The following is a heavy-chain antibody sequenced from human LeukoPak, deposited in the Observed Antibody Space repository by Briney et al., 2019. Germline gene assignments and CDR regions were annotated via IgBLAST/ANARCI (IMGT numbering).Heavy chain of an antibody. Sequence: GGSLRLSCAASGFTVSSNYMSWVRQAPGKGLEWVSVIYSGGSTYYADSVKGRFTISRDNSKNTLYLQMNSLRAEDTAVYYCARGLIVATTTGEAEDYWGQGTLVTVSS. D-gene: IGHD5-12*01. V-gene: IGHV3-53*01. CDR1: GFTVSSNY. CDR3: ARGLIVATTTGEAEDY. CDR2: IYSGGST. J-gene: IGHJ4*02.